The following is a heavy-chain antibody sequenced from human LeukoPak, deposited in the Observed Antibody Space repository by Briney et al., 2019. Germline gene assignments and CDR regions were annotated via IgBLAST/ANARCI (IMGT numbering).Heavy chain of an antibody. Sequence: ASVKVSCKASGYTFTSYGISWMRQAPGQGLEWMGWISAYNGNTNYAQKLQGRVTMTTDTSTSTAYMELRSLRSDDTAVYYCAREVSGYSYTYYFDYWGQGTLVTVSS. CDR1: GYTFTSYG. V-gene: IGHV1-18*01. J-gene: IGHJ4*02. CDR3: AREVSGYSYTYYFDY. D-gene: IGHD5-18*01. CDR2: ISAYNGNT.